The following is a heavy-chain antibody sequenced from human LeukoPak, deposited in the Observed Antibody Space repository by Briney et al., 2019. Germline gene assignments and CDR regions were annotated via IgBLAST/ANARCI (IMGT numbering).Heavy chain of an antibody. CDR1: GGSISSYY. J-gene: IGHJ6*02. CDR2: IYHSEST. D-gene: IGHD1-26*01. V-gene: IGHV4-59*01. Sequence: PSETLSLTCTVSGGSISSYYWTWLRQPPGKGLEWIGYIYHSESTNYNPSLKSRLTISVDTSKNQLSLKLSSVTAADTAVYYCAGGGGTYSYYYYYGMDVWGQGTTVTVSS. CDR3: AGGGGTYSYYYYYGMDV.